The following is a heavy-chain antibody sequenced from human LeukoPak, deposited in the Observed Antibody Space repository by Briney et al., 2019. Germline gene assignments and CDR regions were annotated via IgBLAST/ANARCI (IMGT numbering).Heavy chain of an antibody. D-gene: IGHD3-22*01. CDR3: ARDRRYYDSSGYIRGFDY. CDR1: GGSFSGYY. CDR2: INHRGST. J-gene: IGHJ4*02. Sequence: SETLSLTCAVYGGSFSGYYWSWIRQPPGKGLEWIGEINHRGSTNYNPSLKSRVTISVDKSKNQFSLKLSSVTAADTAVYYCARDRRYYDSSGYIRGFDYWGQGTLVTVSS. V-gene: IGHV4-34*01.